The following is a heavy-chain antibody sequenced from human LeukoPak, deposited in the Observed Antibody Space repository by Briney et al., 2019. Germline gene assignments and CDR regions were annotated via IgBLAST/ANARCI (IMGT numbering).Heavy chain of an antibody. J-gene: IGHJ4*02. CDR3: ARDTAYFDY. V-gene: IGHV3-30*02. D-gene: IGHD5-18*01. CDR1: GFTFSSYG. Sequence: GGSLRLSCGVSGFTFSSYGMHWVRQAPGKGLEWVAYIRYDGSNRHYADSVKGRFTISRDNSKNTLYLQMNSLRAEDTAVYYCARDTAYFDYWGQGTLVTVSS. CDR2: IRYDGSNR.